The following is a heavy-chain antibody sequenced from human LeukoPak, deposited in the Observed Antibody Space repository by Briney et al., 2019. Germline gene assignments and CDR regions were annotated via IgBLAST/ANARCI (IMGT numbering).Heavy chain of an antibody. CDR3: ARDPVGTAMVGLPFDY. D-gene: IGHD5-18*01. CDR2: ISYDGSNK. CDR1: GFTFSSYA. V-gene: IGHV3-30-3*01. Sequence: GGSLRLSCAASGFTFSSYAMHWVRQAPGKGLEWVAVISYDGSNKYYADSVKGRFTISRDNSKNTLYLQMNSLRAEDTAVYYCARDPVGTAMVGLPFDYWGQGTLVTVSS. J-gene: IGHJ4*02.